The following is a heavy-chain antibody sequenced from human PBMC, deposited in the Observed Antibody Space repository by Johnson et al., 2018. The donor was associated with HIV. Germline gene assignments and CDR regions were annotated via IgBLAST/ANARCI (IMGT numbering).Heavy chain of an antibody. Sequence: QVQLVESGGGVVQPGGSLRLSCAGSGFTFSSYGMHWVRQAPGKGLEWVSVIYSGGSTYYADSVRGRFTISRDNSKNALYLQMSSLRVEDTAMYYCARDGESQQLPLGDAFDIWGQGTMVTVSS. V-gene: IGHV3-NL1*01. J-gene: IGHJ3*02. CDR1: GFTFSSYG. CDR2: IYSGGST. D-gene: IGHD6-13*01. CDR3: ARDGESQQLPLGDAFDI.